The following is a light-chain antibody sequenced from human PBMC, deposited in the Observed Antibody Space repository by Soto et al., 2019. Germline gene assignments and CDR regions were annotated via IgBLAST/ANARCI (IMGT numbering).Light chain of an antibody. V-gene: IGKV3-15*01. Sequence: VLTQSPATLSVSPGERVTLSCRTSQSVGSSLAWYQQVPGQAPRLLIYGASSRETGISDRFSGGGSGTEFVLTISDLQSEDFAVYSCQQYNAWPQTLGQGTKVDIK. J-gene: IGKJ1*01. CDR3: QQYNAWPQT. CDR1: QSVGSS. CDR2: GAS.